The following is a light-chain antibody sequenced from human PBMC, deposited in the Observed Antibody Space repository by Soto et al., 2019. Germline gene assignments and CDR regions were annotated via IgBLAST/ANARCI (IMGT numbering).Light chain of an antibody. CDR2: DVS. CDR1: STDVGGYDY. CDR3: RSYTSSNTQV. V-gene: IGLV2-14*01. Sequence: QSVLTQPASVSGSPGESITISCTGTSTDVGGYDYVSWFQQHPGRAPKLIIYDVSIRPSGVSNRFSGSKSGNTASLIISGLQAEDETDYYCRSYTSSNTQVSGTGTKVTVL. J-gene: IGLJ1*01.